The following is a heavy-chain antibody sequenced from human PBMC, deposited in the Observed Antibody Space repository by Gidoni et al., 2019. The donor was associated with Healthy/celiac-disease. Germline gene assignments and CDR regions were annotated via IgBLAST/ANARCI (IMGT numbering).Heavy chain of an antibody. CDR2: MNPNSGNT. D-gene: IGHD4-17*01. J-gene: IGHJ6*02. CDR1: GYTFTSYD. Sequence: QVQLVQSGAEVKKPGASVKVSCKASGYTFTSYDINWVRQATGQGLEWMGWMNPNSGNTGYAQKCQGRVTMTRNTSISTAYMELSSLRSEDTAVYYCATRNLVTTTYYYYGMDVWGQGTTVTVSS. CDR3: ATRNLVTTTYYYYGMDV. V-gene: IGHV1-8*01.